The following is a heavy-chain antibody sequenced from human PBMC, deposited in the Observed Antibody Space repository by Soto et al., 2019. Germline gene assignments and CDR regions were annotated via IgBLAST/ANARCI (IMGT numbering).Heavy chain of an antibody. CDR1: GFTFSSYG. CDR3: AKLGDYSSGRIDS. J-gene: IGHJ4*02. CDR2: FIGIDNST. V-gene: IGHV3-23*01. D-gene: IGHD6-19*01. Sequence: LGGSLRLSCAASGFTFSSYGMSWVRQAPGMGLDWVSSFIGIDNSTYYADSMKGRFTISGDNSKNTVYLQMNSLRGEDTAVYYCAKLGDYSSGRIDSWGQGTLVTVSS.